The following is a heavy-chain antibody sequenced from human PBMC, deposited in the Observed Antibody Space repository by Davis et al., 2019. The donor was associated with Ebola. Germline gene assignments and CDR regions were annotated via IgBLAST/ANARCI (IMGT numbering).Heavy chain of an antibody. J-gene: IGHJ5*02. CDR2: INKDGSQK. CDR3: AKEDWWRFDP. CDR1: GFSLSSHW. V-gene: IGHV3-7*03. D-gene: IGHD2-8*02. Sequence: PGGSLRLSCAASGFSLSSHWMTWVRQAPGKGLESVAKINKDGSQKYYVDSVKGRFTISRDNAQNSLYLQMNSLRAEDTAMYYCAKEDWWRFDPWGQGTLVTVSS.